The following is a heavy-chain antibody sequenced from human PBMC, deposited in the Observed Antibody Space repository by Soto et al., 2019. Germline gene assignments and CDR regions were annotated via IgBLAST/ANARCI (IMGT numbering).Heavy chain of an antibody. J-gene: IGHJ4*02. D-gene: IGHD5-18*01. V-gene: IGHV3-30*18. CDR3: VKTLQYSYGLPH. CDR1: GFTFSNFG. CDR2: VTYDGTNK. Sequence: GGSLRLSCAASGFTFSNFGMHWVRQAPDTGLDWVAAVTYDGTNKYYADSVKGRFTISRDNAKNTLYLQMSSLRAEDTAVYYCVKTLQYSYGLPHWGQGTLVTVSS.